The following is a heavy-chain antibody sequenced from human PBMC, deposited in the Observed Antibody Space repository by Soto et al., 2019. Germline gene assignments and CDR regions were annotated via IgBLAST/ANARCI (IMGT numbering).Heavy chain of an antibody. J-gene: IGHJ5*02. CDR3: ARGQRFADGFDP. CDR2: IYSSGST. CDR1: GGAISGYY. D-gene: IGHD3-3*01. Sequence: SETLSLTCTVTGGAISGYYSTWIRQSDGEGLEWIGGIYSSGSTNYNPSLKSRVTISLDTSMNYFALRLSSVTAANTAVYYCARGQRFADGFDPWGQGTLVTVSS. V-gene: IGHV4-4*07.